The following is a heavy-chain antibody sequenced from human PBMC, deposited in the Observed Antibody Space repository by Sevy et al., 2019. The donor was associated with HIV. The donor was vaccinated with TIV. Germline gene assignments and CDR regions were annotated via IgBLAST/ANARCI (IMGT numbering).Heavy chain of an antibody. CDR1: GFTFSDYY. CDR3: ASVVNYYDRGPSDY. CDR2: ISSSGNTI. V-gene: IGHV3-11*01. J-gene: IGHJ4*02. D-gene: IGHD3-22*01. Sequence: GGSLRLSCAASGFTFSDYYMNWIRQAPGKGLEWVSYISSSGNTIYYADSVKGRLTISRENAKNSLYLQMNSLRAEDTAVYYRASVVNYYDRGPSDYWGQGTLVTVSS.